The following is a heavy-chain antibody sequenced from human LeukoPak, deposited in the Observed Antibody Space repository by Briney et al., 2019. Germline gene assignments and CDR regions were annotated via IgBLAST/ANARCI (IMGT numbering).Heavy chain of an antibody. Sequence: PSETLSLTCTVSGGSITDYYWSWIRHPPGKGLEWIGYIYYSGSTNYNPSLKGRVTISVDTSKNQVSLKVRSVTAADTAVYYCASLGGTYDCWGQGTLVTVSS. CDR1: GGSITDYY. D-gene: IGHD1-26*01. CDR2: IYYSGST. J-gene: IGHJ4*02. CDR3: ASLGGTYDC. V-gene: IGHV4-59*08.